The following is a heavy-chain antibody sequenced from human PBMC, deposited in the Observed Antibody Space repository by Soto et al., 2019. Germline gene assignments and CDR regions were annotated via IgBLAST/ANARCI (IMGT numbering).Heavy chain of an antibody. V-gene: IGHV3-23*01. CDR1: GFTFSSYA. Sequence: GGSLRLSCAASGFTFSSYAMSWVRQAPGKGLEWVSAISGSGGSTYYADSVKGRFTISRDNSKNTLYLQMNSLRAEDTAVYYSATSRIVALLAWDYWGQGTRGTVSP. D-gene: IGHD6-6*01. CDR3: ATSRIVALLAWDY. CDR2: ISGSGGST. J-gene: IGHJ4*02.